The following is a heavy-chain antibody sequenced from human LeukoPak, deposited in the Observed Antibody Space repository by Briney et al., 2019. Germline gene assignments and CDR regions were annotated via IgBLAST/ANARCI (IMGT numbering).Heavy chain of an antibody. CDR2: IWYDGSNK. CDR1: GFTFSSYG. D-gene: IGHD3-3*01. CDR3: ARDPYYDFWSGYYNYYYYGMDV. V-gene: IGHV3-33*01. Sequence: PGRSLRLSCAASGFTFSSYGMHWVRQAPGKGLEWVAVIWYDGSNKYYADSVKGRFTISRDNSKNTLYLQMNSLRAEGTAVYYCARDPYYDFWSGYYNYYYYGMDVWGQGTTVTASS. J-gene: IGHJ6*02.